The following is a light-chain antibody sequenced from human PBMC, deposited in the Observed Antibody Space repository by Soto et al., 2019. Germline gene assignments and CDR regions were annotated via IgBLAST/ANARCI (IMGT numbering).Light chain of an antibody. CDR3: SSYTSRETWV. J-gene: IGLJ3*02. CDR1: NSDVGGYNY. Sequence: QSALAQPASVSGSPGQSITISCTGTNSDVGGYNYVSWYQQFPGKAPKLMIHEVSNRPSGVSNRFSGSKSGNTASLTISGLQADDEADYYCSSYTSRETWVFGGGTKPTVL. CDR2: EVS. V-gene: IGLV2-14*01.